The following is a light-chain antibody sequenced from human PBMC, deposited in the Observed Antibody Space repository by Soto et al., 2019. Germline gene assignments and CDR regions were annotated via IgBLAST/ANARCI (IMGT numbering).Light chain of an antibody. CDR2: GAS. J-gene: IGKJ1*01. V-gene: IGKV3-20*01. CDR1: QSVSSSY. CDR3: QQYGSSRT. Sequence: IVLTQSPGTLSLSPGERATLSCRASQSVSSSYLAWYQQKPGQAPRLLIYGASSRATGIPDRCSGSGSGTDFTVTISRLEPEDFAVYYCQQYGSSRTFGQGTKVEIK.